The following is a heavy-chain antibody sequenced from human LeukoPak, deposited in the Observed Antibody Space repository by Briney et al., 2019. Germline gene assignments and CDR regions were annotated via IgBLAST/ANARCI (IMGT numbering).Heavy chain of an antibody. CDR1: GFTFSKYW. V-gene: IGHV3-74*01. CDR3: ATKQWLAPPPDS. J-gene: IGHJ4*02. CDR2: INTDGTVT. D-gene: IGHD6-19*01. Sequence: GGSLRLSCAPSGFTFSKYWMLWVRQAPGKGLESVSRINTDGTVTTYADSVKGRFTASRDNADNTMFLQMNSVRDEDTAVYYCATKQWLAPPPDSWGQGTPVTVSS.